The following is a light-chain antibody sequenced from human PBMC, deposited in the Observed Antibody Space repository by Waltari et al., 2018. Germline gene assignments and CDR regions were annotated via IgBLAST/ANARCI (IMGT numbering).Light chain of an antibody. J-gene: IGLJ3*02. CDR3: NSYTTSSTRV. CDR2: DVS. V-gene: IGLV2-14*03. Sequence: QSALTQPASVSGSPGQSITIPCTGTSSDVGGYHYVSWYQQHPGKAPKLMIYDVSNRPSGVSNRFSGSKSGNTASLTISGLQAEDEADYYCNSYTTSSTRVFGGGTKLTVL. CDR1: SSDVGGYHY.